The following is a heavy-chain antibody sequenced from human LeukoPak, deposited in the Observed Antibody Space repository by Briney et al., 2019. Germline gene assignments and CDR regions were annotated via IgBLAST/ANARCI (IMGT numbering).Heavy chain of an antibody. CDR2: IYYSGTT. D-gene: IGHD3-10*01. CDR1: GGSFSGYY. J-gene: IGHJ4*02. V-gene: IGHV4-30-4*01. CDR3: ARGYYGSGVDY. Sequence: SETLSLTCAVYGGSFSGYYWNWIRQPPGKGLEWTGYIYYSGTTYYNPSLKSRVTISVDTSKNQFSLNLYSVTAADTAVYYCARGYYGSGVDYWGQGTLVTVSS.